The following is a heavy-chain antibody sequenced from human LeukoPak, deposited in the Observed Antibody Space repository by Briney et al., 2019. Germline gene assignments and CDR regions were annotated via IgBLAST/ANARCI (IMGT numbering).Heavy chain of an antibody. Sequence: SETPSLTCAVYGGSFSGYYWSWIRQPPGKGLEWIGEINHSGSTNYNPSLKSRVTISVDTSKNQLSLKLSSVTAADTAVYYCARSNLGYSSSWRSFDYWGQGTLVTVSS. CDR2: INHSGST. CDR1: GGSFSGYY. D-gene: IGHD6-13*01. CDR3: ARSNLGYSSSWRSFDY. V-gene: IGHV4-34*01. J-gene: IGHJ4*02.